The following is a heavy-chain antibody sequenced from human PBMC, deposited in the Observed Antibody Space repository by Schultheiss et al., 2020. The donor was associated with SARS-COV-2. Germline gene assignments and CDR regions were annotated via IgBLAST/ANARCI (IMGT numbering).Heavy chain of an antibody. CDR1: GGSISSSSYY. V-gene: IGHV4-39*07. Sequence: SETLSLTCTVSGGSISSSSYYWGWIRQPPGKGLEWIGCIYYSGSTNYNPSLKSRVTMSVDTSKNQFSLKLSSVTAADTAVYYCARIAMDSWAAAGTDDAFDIWGQGTMVTVSS. D-gene: IGHD6-13*01. CDR3: ARIAMDSWAAAGTDDAFDI. J-gene: IGHJ3*02. CDR2: IYYSGST.